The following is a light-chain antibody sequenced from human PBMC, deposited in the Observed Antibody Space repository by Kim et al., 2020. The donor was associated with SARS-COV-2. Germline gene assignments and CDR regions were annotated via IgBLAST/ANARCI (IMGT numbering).Light chain of an antibody. J-gene: IGLJ3*02. CDR1: SSDVGGYNY. CDR2: DVS. V-gene: IGLV2-8*01. Sequence: GQSVTNSCTGTSSDVGGYNYVSWYQHHPGKAPKLMIYDVSKRPSGVPDRFSGSKSGNPASLTVSGLQAEDEADYYCSSYAGSNNWVFGGGTQLTVL. CDR3: SSYAGSNNWV.